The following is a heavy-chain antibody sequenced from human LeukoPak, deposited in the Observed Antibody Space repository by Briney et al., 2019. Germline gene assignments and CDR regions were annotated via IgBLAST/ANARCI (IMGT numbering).Heavy chain of an antibody. Sequence: ASVKVSCKASGYTFTSYGISWVGQAPGQGLEWMGWISAYNGNTKYAQKLQGRVTMTTDTSPSTAYMELRSLRSDDTAVYYCARLSNPNWFDPWGQGTLVTVSS. D-gene: IGHD3-16*02. CDR3: ARLSNPNWFDP. V-gene: IGHV1-18*01. J-gene: IGHJ5*02. CDR2: ISAYNGNT. CDR1: GYTFTSYG.